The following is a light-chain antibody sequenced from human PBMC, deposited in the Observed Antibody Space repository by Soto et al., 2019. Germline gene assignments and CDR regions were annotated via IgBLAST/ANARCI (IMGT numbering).Light chain of an antibody. Sequence: DIQMTQSPSTLSASVGDRVAITCRASQSISIWLAWYQQKPGKAPKLLIYKASSLESGVPSRFSGSGSGTEFTLTISSLQPDDFATYYFQQYKDYSWTFGQGTKVEIK. CDR2: KAS. CDR3: QQYKDYSWT. V-gene: IGKV1-5*03. J-gene: IGKJ1*01. CDR1: QSISIW.